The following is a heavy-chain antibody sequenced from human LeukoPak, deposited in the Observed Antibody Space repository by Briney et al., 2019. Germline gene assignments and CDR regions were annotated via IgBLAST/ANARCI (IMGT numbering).Heavy chain of an antibody. CDR2: IKQDGSVK. CDR1: GFTFSTYW. CDR3: ARDVGYNPFDY. J-gene: IGHJ4*02. D-gene: IGHD5-24*01. V-gene: IGHV3-7*04. Sequence: AGSLRLSCAASGFTFSTYWMSWVRQAPGEGLEWVANIKQDGSVKYYVDSVKGRFTISRDNAKNSVYLQMNSLRAEDTAVYYCARDVGYNPFDYWGQGTLVTVSS.